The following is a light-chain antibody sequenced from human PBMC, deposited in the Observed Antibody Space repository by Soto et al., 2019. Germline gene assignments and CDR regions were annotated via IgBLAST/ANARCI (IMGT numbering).Light chain of an antibody. J-gene: IGKJ5*01. V-gene: IGKV3D-20*02. CDR1: QSVTTR. CDR2: GAS. Sequence: IVLTQSPGTLSLSPGERVTLSCRASQSVTTRLAWYQHKPGQAPRLLMSGASSRASGVPVRFSGSGSGTDFTLTISRLEPEDFAVYYCQQRSNVITFGQGTRLEIK. CDR3: QQRSNVIT.